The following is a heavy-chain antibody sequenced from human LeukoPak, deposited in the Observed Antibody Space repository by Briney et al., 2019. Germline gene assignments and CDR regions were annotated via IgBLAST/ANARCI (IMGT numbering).Heavy chain of an antibody. CDR1: GGTFSRYA. D-gene: IGHD5-24*01. V-gene: IGHV1-69*04. CDR3: ARDRRDGYNYRYFDL. Sequence: ASVKVSCKASGGTFSRYAISWVRQAPGQGLEWMGRIIPILGIANYAQKFQGRVTITADKSTSTAYMELSSLRSEDTAVYYCARDRRDGYNYRYFDLWGRGTLVTVSS. CDR2: IIPILGIA. J-gene: IGHJ2*01.